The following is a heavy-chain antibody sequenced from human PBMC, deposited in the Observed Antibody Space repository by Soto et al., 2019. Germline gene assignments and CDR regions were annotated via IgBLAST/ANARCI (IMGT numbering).Heavy chain of an antibody. Sequence: EVQLVESGGGLVQPGGSLRLSCVASGFTFSNCWIHWVRQAPGKGLVWVSRINGDGSSTNYADSVKGQFTISRDNAKNTVYLQMNSLRVEDTAVYYCARGARNYYYFDCWGQGTLVTVSS. CDR3: ARGARNYYYFDC. V-gene: IGHV3-74*01. CDR2: INGDGSST. J-gene: IGHJ4*02. D-gene: IGHD1-7*01. CDR1: GFTFSNCW.